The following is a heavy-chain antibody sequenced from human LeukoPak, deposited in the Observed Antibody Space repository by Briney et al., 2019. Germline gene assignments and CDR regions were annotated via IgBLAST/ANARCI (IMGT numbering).Heavy chain of an antibody. D-gene: IGHD2-15*01. CDR1: GFTFSIYD. CDR3: ERDVDGHGGH. J-gene: IGHJ4*02. CDR2: ISNSGGRI. Sequence: GGSLRLSCAASGFTFSIYDMNWVRQAPGKGLEWISYISNSGGRIEYADSVKGRFTISRDNVKNSLYLHMNFLRVEDTAMYYCERDVDGHGGHWGQGSLVSVSS. V-gene: IGHV3-48*04.